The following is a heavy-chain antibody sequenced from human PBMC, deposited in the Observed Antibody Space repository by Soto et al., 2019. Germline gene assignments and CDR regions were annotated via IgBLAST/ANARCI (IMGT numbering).Heavy chain of an antibody. J-gene: IGHJ5*02. CDR1: GGSISSGGYS. CDR2: IYHSGST. CDR3: ARDVRSGSYYGGRWFDP. D-gene: IGHD1-26*01. V-gene: IGHV4-30-2*01. Sequence: SSETLSLTCAVSGGSISSGGYSWSWIRQPPGKGLEWIGYIYHSGSTYYNPSLKSRVTISGDRSKNQFSLKLSSVTAADTAVYYCARDVRSGSYYGGRWFDPWGQGTLVTSPQ.